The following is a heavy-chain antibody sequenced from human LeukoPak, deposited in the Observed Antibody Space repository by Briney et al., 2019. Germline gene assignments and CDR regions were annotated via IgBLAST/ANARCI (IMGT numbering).Heavy chain of an antibody. CDR3: ARELGWGSAGSWYFDL. Sequence: PSETLSLTCTVSGGSTSSCYWSWIRQPPGKGLEWIGYIYFIGTTQYNPSLESRVTVSLDTSKNQFSLKLTSVTAADTAVYYCARELGWGSAGSWYFDLWGRGTLVTVSS. J-gene: IGHJ2*01. CDR2: IYFIGTT. D-gene: IGHD7-27*01. V-gene: IGHV4-59*12. CDR1: GGSTSSCY.